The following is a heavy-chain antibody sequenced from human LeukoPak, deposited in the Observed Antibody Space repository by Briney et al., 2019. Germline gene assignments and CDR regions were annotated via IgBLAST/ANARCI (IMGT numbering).Heavy chain of an antibody. V-gene: IGHV3-15*05. J-gene: IGHJ4*02. D-gene: IGHD3-10*01. Sequence: RGSLRLSCAASGFSFTNAWMTWVRQAPGKGLEWVGRIKSKADGETTDYAAPVKGRCTMSRDDSKATLYLQMNYVNTEDTAVYYCTTDLAITMIRGVIVYWGQGTLVTVSS. CDR2: IKSKADGETT. CDR1: GFSFTNAW. CDR3: TTDLAITMIRGVIVY.